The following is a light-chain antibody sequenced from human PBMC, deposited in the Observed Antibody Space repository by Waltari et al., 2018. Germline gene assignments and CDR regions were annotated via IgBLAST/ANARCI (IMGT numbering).Light chain of an antibody. CDR2: DVS. CDR3: SSFTLTNTWV. Sequence: QPALTQPASVSGSPGQSITISCTGTTSDVGGYDFVSWYQQHPGKAPKLIISDVSDRPSGVSPRFSASKSGITASLTTSGLQPEDEATYFCSSFTLTNTWVFGGGTNLTVL. CDR1: TSDVGGYDF. J-gene: IGLJ3*02. V-gene: IGLV2-14*03.